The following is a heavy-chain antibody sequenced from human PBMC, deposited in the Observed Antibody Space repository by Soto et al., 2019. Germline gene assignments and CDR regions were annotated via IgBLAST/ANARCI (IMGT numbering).Heavy chain of an antibody. CDR3: VRGHWSFDY. D-gene: IGHD2-8*02. CDR1: GFTLSDHY. V-gene: IGHV3-72*01. J-gene: IGHJ4*02. CDR2: SRNKDHSYSR. Sequence: GGSLRLSCAASGFTLSDHYMDWGRQAPGKGLEWVARSRNKDHSYSREYAASVKGRFTISRDDSKNSLYLQMSSLKAEDTAVYYCVRGHWSFDYWGQGTVVTVSS.